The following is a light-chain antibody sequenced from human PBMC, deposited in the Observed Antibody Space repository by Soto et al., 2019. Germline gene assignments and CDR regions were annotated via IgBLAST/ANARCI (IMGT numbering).Light chain of an antibody. V-gene: IGKV3-20*01. CDR2: GAS. CDR3: QQYISSPLT. J-gene: IGKJ1*01. Sequence: PSPGTLSSSLGERATLSCRASQSVSRSNLAWYQQKPGQAPRLLIYGASSRATGIPDRFSGSGSGTDFTLTISRLEPEDFAVYYCQQYISSPLTFGQGTKVDIK. CDR1: QSVSRSN.